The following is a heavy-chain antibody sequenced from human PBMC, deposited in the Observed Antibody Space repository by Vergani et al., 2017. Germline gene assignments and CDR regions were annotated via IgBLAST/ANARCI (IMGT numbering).Heavy chain of an antibody. J-gene: IGHJ4*01. V-gene: IGHV3-23*01. CDR3: VKEKIDLGSYFFDS. CDR1: GFTFSNSA. D-gene: IGHD2/OR15-2a*01. Sequence: EVHLLESGGGLVQSGGSLRLSCAASGFTFSNSAVSWVRQAPGRGLAWVSGISGQNFRTYYADSVKGRFSISRDNSKNTVFLQMHSLRAEDTAIYYCVKEKIDLGSYFFDSWGHGILVTVSS. CDR2: ISGQNFRT.